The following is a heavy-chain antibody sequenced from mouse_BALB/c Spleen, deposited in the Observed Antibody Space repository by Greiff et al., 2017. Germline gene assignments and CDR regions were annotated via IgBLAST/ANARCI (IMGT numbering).Heavy chain of an antibody. D-gene: IGHD4-1*01. J-gene: IGHJ2*01. CDR3: ARELGRYFDY. Sequence: EVQRVESGGGLVQPGGSRKLSCAASGFTFSDYGMAWVRQAPGKGPEWVAFISNLAYSIYYADTVTGRFTISRENAKNTLYLEMSSLRSEDTAMYYCARELGRYFDYWGQGTTLTVSS. CDR1: GFTFSDYG. V-gene: IGHV5-15*02. CDR2: ISNLAYSI.